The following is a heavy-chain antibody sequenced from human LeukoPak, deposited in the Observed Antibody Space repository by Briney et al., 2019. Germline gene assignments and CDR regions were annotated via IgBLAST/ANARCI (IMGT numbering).Heavy chain of an antibody. CDR3: ARDRPAVADWENHFDY. Sequence: GASVKVSCKASGYTFTGYYMHWVRQAPGQGLEWMGRINPNSGGTNYAQKFQGRVTMTRDTSISTAYMELSRLRSDDTAVYYCARDRPAVADWENHFDYWGQGTLVTVSS. J-gene: IGHJ4*02. V-gene: IGHV1-2*06. CDR2: INPNSGGT. CDR1: GYTFTGYY. D-gene: IGHD6-19*01.